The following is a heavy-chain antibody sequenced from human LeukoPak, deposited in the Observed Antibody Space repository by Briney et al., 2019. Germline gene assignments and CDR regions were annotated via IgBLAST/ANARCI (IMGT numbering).Heavy chain of an antibody. CDR3: AREGYYDSSGYSNYYYYGMDV. CDR1: GGTFSSYA. Sequence: ASVKVSCKASGGTFSSYAISWVRQAPGQGLEWMGGIIPIFGTANYAQKLQGRVTITADESTSTAYMELSSLRSEDTAVYYCAREGYYDSSGYSNYYYYGMDVWGQGTTVTVSS. V-gene: IGHV1-69*01. D-gene: IGHD3-22*01. CDR2: IIPIFGTA. J-gene: IGHJ6*02.